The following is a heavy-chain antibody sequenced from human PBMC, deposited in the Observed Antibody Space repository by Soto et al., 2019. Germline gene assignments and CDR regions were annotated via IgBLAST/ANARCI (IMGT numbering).Heavy chain of an antibody. CDR3: ASERSAQYFHF. CDR1: GGTFSSHG. J-gene: IGHJ4*02. Sequence: QVQLVQSGTVVQRRGSSVKVSCQASGGTFSSHGMAWVRQAPGQGLEWMGGIIPTFGTPTYAPKFQGRVTITADKSTNPAYMELSSLRSEDKGVYYCASERSAQYFHFWGQGTLITVSS. CDR2: IIPTFGTP. V-gene: IGHV1-69*06. D-gene: IGHD1-26*01.